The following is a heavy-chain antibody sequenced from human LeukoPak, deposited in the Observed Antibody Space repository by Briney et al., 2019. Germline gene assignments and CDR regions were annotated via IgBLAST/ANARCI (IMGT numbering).Heavy chain of an antibody. D-gene: IGHD2-2*01. CDR3: AKDYRPYCSSTSCTSMDV. J-gene: IGHJ6*04. CDR2: IRYDGSNK. V-gene: IGHV3-30*02. Sequence: PGGSLRLSCAASGFTFSSYGMHWVRQAPGKGLEWVAFIRYDGSNKYYADSVKGRFTISRDNSKNTLYLQMNSLRAEDTAVYYYAKDYRPYCSSTSCTSMDVWGKGTTVTVSS. CDR1: GFTFSSYG.